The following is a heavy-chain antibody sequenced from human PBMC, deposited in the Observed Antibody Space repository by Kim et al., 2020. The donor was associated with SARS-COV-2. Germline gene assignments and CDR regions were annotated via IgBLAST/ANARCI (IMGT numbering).Heavy chain of an antibody. J-gene: IGHJ5*02. Sequence: PSLKSRVTIPVDTSKNQFSLKLSSVTAADTAVYYCARQGREFRVRVDWFDPWGQRTLVTVSS. CDR3: ARQGREFRVRVDWFDP. D-gene: IGHD3-10*01. V-gene: IGHV4-39*01.